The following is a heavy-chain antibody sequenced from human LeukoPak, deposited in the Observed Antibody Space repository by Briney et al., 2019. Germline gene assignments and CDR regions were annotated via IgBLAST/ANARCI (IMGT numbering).Heavy chain of an antibody. J-gene: IGHJ4*02. CDR3: ARNFALDY. CDR2: IYSGGST. V-gene: IGHV3-53*01. CDR1: GFTVSSNY. Sequence: GGSLRLSCAASGFTVSSNYMTWVRQAPGKGLEWVSLIYSGGSTYYADSVKSRFTISRDNSKNTLYLQMNSLRAEDTAVYYCARNFALDYWGQGTLVTVSS.